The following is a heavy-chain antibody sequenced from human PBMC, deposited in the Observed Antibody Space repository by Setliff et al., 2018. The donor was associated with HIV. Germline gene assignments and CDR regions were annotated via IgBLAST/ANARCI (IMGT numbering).Heavy chain of an antibody. J-gene: IGHJ5*02. CDR2: IGSSSSTI. Sequence: PGESLKISCAASGFSFSSYSMNWVRQAPGKGLEWVSYIGSSSSTIYYADSVRGRFTISRDNAKNFLYLQMNSLRAEDTAVYYCARVVVIWENGPNWFDPWGQGTLVTVSS. CDR1: GFSFSSYS. CDR3: ARVVVIWENGPNWFDP. V-gene: IGHV3-48*01. D-gene: IGHD3-16*02.